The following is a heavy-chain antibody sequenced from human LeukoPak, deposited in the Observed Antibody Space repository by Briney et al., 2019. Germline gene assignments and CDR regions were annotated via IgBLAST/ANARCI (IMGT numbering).Heavy chain of an antibody. J-gene: IGHJ4*02. CDR1: GGSISSYY. D-gene: IGHD3-10*01. V-gene: IGHV4-59*01. Sequence: SETLSLTCTVSGGSISSYYWSWIRQPPGKGLEWIGYIYYSGSTNYNPSLKSRVTISVDTSKNQFSLKLSSVTAADTAVYYCASTMVRGVIITGAVGYWGQGTLVTVSS. CDR3: ASTMVRGVIITGAVGY. CDR2: IYYSGST.